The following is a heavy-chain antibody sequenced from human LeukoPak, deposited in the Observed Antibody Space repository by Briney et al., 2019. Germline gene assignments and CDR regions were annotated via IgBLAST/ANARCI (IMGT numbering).Heavy chain of an antibody. J-gene: IGHJ4*02. D-gene: IGHD3-16*01. CDR2: IIPILGIA. CDR1: GYTFTSYG. Sequence: GASVKVSCKASGYTFTSYGISWVRQAPGQGLEWMGRIIPILGIANYAQKFQGRVTITADKSTSTAYMELSSLRSEDTAVYYCAREGLGELTLDYWGQGTLVTVSS. CDR3: AREGLGELTLDY. V-gene: IGHV1-69*04.